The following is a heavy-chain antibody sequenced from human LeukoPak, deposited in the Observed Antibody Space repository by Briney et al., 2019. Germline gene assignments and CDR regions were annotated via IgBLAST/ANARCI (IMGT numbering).Heavy chain of an antibody. Sequence: SETLSLTCAVSGGSISSRNWWSWVRQPPGKGLEWIGEIYHSGSTNYNPSLKTRVTISVDKSKNQFSLKLSSVTAADTAVYYCARDVVAAAGTWDYWGQGTLVTVSS. D-gene: IGHD6-13*01. J-gene: IGHJ4*02. CDR1: GGSISSRNW. V-gene: IGHV4-4*02. CDR2: IYHSGST. CDR3: ARDVVAAAGTWDY.